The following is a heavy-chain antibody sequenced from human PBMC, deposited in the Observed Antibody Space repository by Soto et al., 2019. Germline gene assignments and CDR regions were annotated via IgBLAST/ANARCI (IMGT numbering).Heavy chain of an antibody. Sequence: ASLKVACNSAGYTFTSYAMHCVRHTTGQRLEWMGWINAGNGNTKYSQKFQGRVTITRDTSASTAYMELSSLTSEDTAVYYCARDDSGFSGSHYIDYFNYWGQGALVTVSS. J-gene: IGHJ4*02. CDR2: INAGNGNT. CDR1: GYTFTSYA. D-gene: IGHD1-26*01. CDR3: ARDDSGFSGSHYIDYFNY. V-gene: IGHV1-3*01.